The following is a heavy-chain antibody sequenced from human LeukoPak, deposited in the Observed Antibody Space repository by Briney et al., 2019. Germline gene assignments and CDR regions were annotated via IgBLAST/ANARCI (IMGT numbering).Heavy chain of an antibody. V-gene: IGHV4-59*12. D-gene: IGHD3-10*01. CDR3: ARDPISMVANAQTFDY. J-gene: IGHJ4*02. CDR2: IYYSGST. CDR1: GGSISSYY. Sequence: SETLSLTCTVSGGSISSYYWSWIRQPPGKGLEWIGYIYYSGSTNYNPSLKSRVTISVDTSKNQFSLKLSSVTAADTAVYYCARDPISMVANAQTFDYWGQGTLVTVSS.